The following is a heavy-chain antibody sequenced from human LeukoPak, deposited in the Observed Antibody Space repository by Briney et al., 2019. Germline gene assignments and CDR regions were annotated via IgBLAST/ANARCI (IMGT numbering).Heavy chain of an antibody. J-gene: IGHJ6*02. V-gene: IGHV3-30-3*01. CDR2: ISYDGSNK. CDR1: GFTFSSYA. Sequence: GGSLRLSCAASGFTFSSYAMHWVRQAPGKGLEWVAVISYDGSNKYYADSVKGRFTISRDNSKNTLYLQMNSLRAEDTAVYYCARDQGPHYYYGMDVWGQGTTVTVSS. CDR3: ARDQGPHYYYGMDV.